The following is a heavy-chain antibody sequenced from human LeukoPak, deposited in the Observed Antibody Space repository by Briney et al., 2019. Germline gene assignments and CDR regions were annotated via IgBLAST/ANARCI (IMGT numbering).Heavy chain of an antibody. CDR3: AIIYLIVGATTFDY. Sequence: PGGSLRLSCAASGFTFSSYGMNWVRQAPGKGLEWVSYISSSSSTIYYADSVKGRFTISRDNAKNSLYLQMNSLRAEDTAVYYCAIIYLIVGATTFDYWGQGTLVTVSS. D-gene: IGHD1-26*01. CDR2: ISSSSSTI. V-gene: IGHV3-48*01. J-gene: IGHJ4*02. CDR1: GFTFSSYG.